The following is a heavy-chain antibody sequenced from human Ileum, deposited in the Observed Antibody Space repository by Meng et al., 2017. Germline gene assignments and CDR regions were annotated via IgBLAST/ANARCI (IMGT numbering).Heavy chain of an antibody. CDR3: ARRSGSYPVNDF. Sequence: GGSLRLSCAASGFIVSSNYMSWVRQAPGKGLEWVSVIYSGVDTYYADSVKGRFTISRDNSKNMIYLQMNSLRAEDTAVHYCARRSGSYPVNDFWGQGTLVTVSS. V-gene: IGHV3-53*01. CDR2: IYSGVDT. CDR1: GFIVSSNY. J-gene: IGHJ4*02. D-gene: IGHD1-26*01.